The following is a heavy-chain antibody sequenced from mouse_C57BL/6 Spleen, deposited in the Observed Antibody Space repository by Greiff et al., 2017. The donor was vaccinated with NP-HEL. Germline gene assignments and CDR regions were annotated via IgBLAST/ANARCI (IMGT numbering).Heavy chain of an antibody. V-gene: IGHV1-80*01. Sequence: VQLVESGAELVKPGASVKISCKASGYAFSSYWMHWVKQRPGKGLEWIGQIYPRDGDTNYNGKFKGKATLTADKSSSTAYMQLSSLTSEDAAVYFCGRFDGYYAMDYWGQGTSVTVSS. CDR3: GRFDGYYAMDY. CDR1: GYAFSSYW. J-gene: IGHJ4*01. CDR2: IYPRDGDT. D-gene: IGHD2-3*01.